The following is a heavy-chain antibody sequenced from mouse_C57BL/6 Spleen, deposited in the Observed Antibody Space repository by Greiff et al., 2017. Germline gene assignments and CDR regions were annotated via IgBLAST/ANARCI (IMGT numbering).Heavy chain of an antibody. V-gene: IGHV5-6*01. CDR2: ISSGGSYT. D-gene: IGHD1-1*01. CDR3: ARHEGDGSRGDWFAY. CDR1: GFTFSSYG. J-gene: IGHJ3*01. Sequence: EVQGVESGGDLVKPGGSLKLSCAASGFTFSSYGMSWVRQTPDERLEWVATISSGGSYTYYPDSVKGRFTISRDNATNTLYLQLSSLTSEDTAMYCCARHEGDGSRGDWFAYWGPRTLVAVSA.